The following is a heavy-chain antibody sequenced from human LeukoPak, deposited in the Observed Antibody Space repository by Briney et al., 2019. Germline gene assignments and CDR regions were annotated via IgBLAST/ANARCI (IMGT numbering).Heavy chain of an antibody. CDR1: GGTFSSYA. Sequence: SVKVSCKASGGTFSSYAISWVRQAPGQGLEWMGRIIPIFGTANYAQKFQGRVTITTDESTSTAYMELSSLRSEDTAVYYCASRICGGGSCYTMVTPLDYWGLGTLFTVSS. V-gene: IGHV1-69*05. D-gene: IGHD2-15*01. CDR2: IIPIFGTA. CDR3: ASRICGGGSCYTMVTPLDY. J-gene: IGHJ4*02.